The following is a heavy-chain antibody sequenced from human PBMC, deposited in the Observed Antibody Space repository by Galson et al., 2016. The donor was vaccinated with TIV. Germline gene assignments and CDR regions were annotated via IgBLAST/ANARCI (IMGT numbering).Heavy chain of an antibody. D-gene: IGHD3-3*01. V-gene: IGHV3-64D*06. CDR3: VKDQRLESTAFDY. CDR1: GYSFSTYA. J-gene: IGHJ4*02. Sequence: SLRLSCAASGYSFSTYAMHWVRQAPGTGLKHVAVINSYGGGADYADSVKGRFTISRDNSRSTLYLQMRSLRVEDAGVYYCVKDQRLESTAFDYWGQGTLVTVSS. CDR2: INSYGGGA.